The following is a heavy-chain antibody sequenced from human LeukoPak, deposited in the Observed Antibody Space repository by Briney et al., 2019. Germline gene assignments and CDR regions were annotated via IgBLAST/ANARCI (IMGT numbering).Heavy chain of an antibody. D-gene: IGHD1-14*01. Sequence: GGSLRLSCATSGFIFSRFSFRWVRQAPGKGLEWVASIYVTGNYINYADSVRGRVTISRDNAKNSVYLQMNSLRADDTAVYYCAREFNTIGNFDFWGQGTLVTVSS. CDR2: IYVTGNYI. J-gene: IGHJ4*02. CDR3: AREFNTIGNFDF. CDR1: GFIFSRFS. V-gene: IGHV3-21*01.